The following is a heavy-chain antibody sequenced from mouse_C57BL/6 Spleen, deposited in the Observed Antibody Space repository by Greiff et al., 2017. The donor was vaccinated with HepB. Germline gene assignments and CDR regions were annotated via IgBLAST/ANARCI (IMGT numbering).Heavy chain of an antibody. CDR1: GFTFTDYY. Sequence: EVKLVESGGGLVQPGGSLSLSCAASGFTFTDYYMSWVRQPPGKALEWLGFIRNKANGYTTEYSASVKGRFTISRDNSQSILYLQMNALRAEDSATYYCARTVVAHWYFDVWGTGTTVTVSS. D-gene: IGHD1-1*01. CDR2: IRNKANGYTT. CDR3: ARTVVAHWYFDV. V-gene: IGHV7-3*01. J-gene: IGHJ1*03.